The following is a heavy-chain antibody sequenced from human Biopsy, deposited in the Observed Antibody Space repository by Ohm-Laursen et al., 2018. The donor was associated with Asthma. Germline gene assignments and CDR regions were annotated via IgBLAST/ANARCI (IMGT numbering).Heavy chain of an antibody. CDR3: ARDVMEWYLPAFDF. V-gene: IGHV3-53*05. D-gene: IGHD3-3*01. CDR1: GVNVTNNY. Sequence: GSLRLSCSASGVNVTNNYMTWVRQAPGKGLEWVSIMYAGGSRFYADRVNGRFTVSRDDSKNTLYLQMNSLRPDDTAVYYCARDVMEWYLPAFDFWGQGTLVTVSS. CDR2: MYAGGSR. J-gene: IGHJ4*02.